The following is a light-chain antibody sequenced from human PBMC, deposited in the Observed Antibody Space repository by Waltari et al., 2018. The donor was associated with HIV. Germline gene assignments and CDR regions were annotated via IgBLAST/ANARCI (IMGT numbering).Light chain of an antibody. Sequence: QSALTQPRSVSGSPGQSVTISCTGTSSDVGNYNYVSWYQQHPGKAPKLMIYDVRKRPSGVPDRFSGSKSGNTASLTISGLQAEDEADYYCCSYAGSYVFGIGTEVTVL. CDR1: SSDVGNYNY. J-gene: IGLJ1*01. CDR3: CSYAGSYV. CDR2: DVR. V-gene: IGLV2-11*01.